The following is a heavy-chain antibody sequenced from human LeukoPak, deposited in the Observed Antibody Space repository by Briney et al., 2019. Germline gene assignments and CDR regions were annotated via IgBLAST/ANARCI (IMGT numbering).Heavy chain of an antibody. J-gene: IGHJ5*02. CDR2: ISSSSSTI. V-gene: IGHV3-48*01. Sequence: GGSPRLSCAASGFTFSSYSMNWVRQAPGKGLEWVSYISSSSSTIYYADSVKGRFTISRDNAKNSLYLQMNSLRAEDTAVYYCAREGFVESSSWPHYNWFDPWGQGTLVTVSS. CDR1: GFTFSSYS. D-gene: IGHD6-13*01. CDR3: AREGFVESSSWPHYNWFDP.